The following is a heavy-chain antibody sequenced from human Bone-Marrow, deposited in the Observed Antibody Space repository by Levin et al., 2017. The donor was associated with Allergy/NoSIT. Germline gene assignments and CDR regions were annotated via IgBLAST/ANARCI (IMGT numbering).Heavy chain of an antibody. CDR1: GFSFSYAW. Sequence: LSLTCAASGFSFSYAWMTWVRQAPGKGLEWIGRIKSENNGGTTDYAAPVKGRFTISRDDSRNTVYLQMNSLIIEDSGVYYCTTEGISETRWYYNGMDGWGQGTTVTVSS. J-gene: IGHJ6*02. CDR3: TTEGISETRWYYNGMDG. CDR2: IKSENNGGTT. V-gene: IGHV3-15*01. D-gene: IGHD1-20*01.